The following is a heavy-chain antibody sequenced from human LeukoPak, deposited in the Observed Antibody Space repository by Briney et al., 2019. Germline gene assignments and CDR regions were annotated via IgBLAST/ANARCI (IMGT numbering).Heavy chain of an antibody. D-gene: IGHD3-10*01. CDR2: IYYSGST. CDR3: ARAPTLITMVREYGFDY. CDR1: GYSISSGYY. J-gene: IGHJ4*02. V-gene: IGHV4-38-2*02. Sequence: SETLSLTCTVSGYSISSGYYWGWIRQPPGKGLEWIGSIYYSGSTYYNPSLKSRVTISVDTSKNQFSLKLSSVTAADTAVYYCARAPTLITMVREYGFDYWGQGTLVTVSS.